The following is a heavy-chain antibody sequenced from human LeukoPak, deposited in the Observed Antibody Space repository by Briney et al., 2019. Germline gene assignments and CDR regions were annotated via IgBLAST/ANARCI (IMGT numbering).Heavy chain of an antibody. J-gene: IGHJ4*02. CDR1: GYTFTSYG. CDR3: ARAEDGFSGAGDNY. V-gene: IGHV1-18*01. Sequence: AASVKVSCKASGYTFTSYGISWVRQAPGQGLEWMGWISAYNGNTNYAQKLQGRVTMTTDTSTSTAYMELRSLRSDDTAVYYCARAEDGFSGAGDNYWGQGTLVTVSS. D-gene: IGHD5-24*01. CDR2: ISAYNGNT.